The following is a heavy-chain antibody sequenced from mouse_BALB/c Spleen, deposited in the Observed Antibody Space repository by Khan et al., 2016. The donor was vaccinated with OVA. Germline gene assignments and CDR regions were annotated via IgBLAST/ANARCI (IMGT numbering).Heavy chain of an antibody. V-gene: IGHV5-6-5*01. J-gene: IGHJ3*01. Sequence: EVELVESGGGLVKPGGSLKFSCAASGFTFSNYAMSWVRQTPEKRLEWVASISSGGSTYYPDSVKGRFTISRDNARNILYLQMSSLRSVDTAMYYCARDYWFTYWGQGTLVTVSA. CDR3: ARDYWFTY. CDR2: ISSGGST. CDR1: GFTFSNYA.